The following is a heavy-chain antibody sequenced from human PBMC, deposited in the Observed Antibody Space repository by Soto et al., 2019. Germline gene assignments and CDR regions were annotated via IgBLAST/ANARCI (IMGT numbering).Heavy chain of an antibody. CDR2: IYYSGST. D-gene: IGHD4-17*01. J-gene: IGHJ4*02. CDR3: ARQPPGGDYVLDY. V-gene: IGHV4-59*08. CDR1: DESISRYY. Sequence: SETLSLTRTVVDESISRYYWSWLRQHPGKGLEWIGYIYYSGSTNYNPSLKSRVTISVDTSRNQFSLKLSSVTAADTAVYYCARQPPGGDYVLDYWGQGTLLTVSS.